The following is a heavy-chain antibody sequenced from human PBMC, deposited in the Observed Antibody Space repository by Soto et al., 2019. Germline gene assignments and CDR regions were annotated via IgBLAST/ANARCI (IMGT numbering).Heavy chain of an antibody. CDR2: IYYSGST. D-gene: IGHD3-22*01. CDR3: ARGDSSGYTFEYFQH. V-gene: IGHV4-31*03. Sequence: QVQLQESGPGLVKPSQTLSLTCTVSGGSISSGGYYWSWIRQHPGKGLEWIGYIYYSGSTYYNPSLKSRVTISVDTSKNQLSLKLSSVTAAGTAVYYCARGDSSGYTFEYFQHWGQGTLVTVSS. CDR1: GGSISSGGYY. J-gene: IGHJ1*01.